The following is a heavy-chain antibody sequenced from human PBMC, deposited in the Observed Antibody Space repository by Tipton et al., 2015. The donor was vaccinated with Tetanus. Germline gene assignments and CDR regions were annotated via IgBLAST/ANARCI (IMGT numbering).Heavy chain of an antibody. CDR3: ARKSSMVWGLDY. CDR2: INPNSDGT. V-gene: IGHV1-2*02. Sequence: QLVQSGAEVKKPGASVKVSCKASGYTFTGYYMHWVRQAPGQGLEWMGWINPNSDGTNYAQKFQGRVTMTRDTSISTAYMELSRLRSDDTAVYYCARKSSMVWGLDYWGQGTLVTVSS. CDR1: GYTFTGYY. J-gene: IGHJ4*02. D-gene: IGHD3-10*01.